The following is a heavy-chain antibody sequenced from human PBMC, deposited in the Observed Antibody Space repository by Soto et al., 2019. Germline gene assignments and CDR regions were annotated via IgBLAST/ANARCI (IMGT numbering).Heavy chain of an antibody. CDR2: KSYDGSNT. J-gene: IGHJ4*02. D-gene: IGHD1-26*01. V-gene: IGHV3-30*18. CDR3: AKEGGLSGSYYISSSYYFDY. CDR1: GFTFSSYG. Sequence: GGSLRLSCVASGFTFSSYGMHWVRQAPGKGLEWVAIKSYDGSNTYYAESVKGRFTISRDNSKNTLFLQMNSLRAEDTSVYYCAKEGGLSGSYYISSSYYFDYWGQGTLVTVSS.